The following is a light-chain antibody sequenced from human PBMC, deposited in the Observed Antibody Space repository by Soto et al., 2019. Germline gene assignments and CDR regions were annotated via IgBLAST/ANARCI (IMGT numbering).Light chain of an antibody. Sequence: QPVLTQPPSVSGAPGQRVTISCTGSSSNIGAGYDVHWYQHLPGTAPKLLIYDNTNRPSGVPDRFSGSKSGTSASLAITGLQAEDEADYYCQSYDSSLSAVFGGGTKVTVL. CDR2: DNT. V-gene: IGLV1-40*01. CDR3: QSYDSSLSAV. J-gene: IGLJ2*01. CDR1: SSNIGAGYD.